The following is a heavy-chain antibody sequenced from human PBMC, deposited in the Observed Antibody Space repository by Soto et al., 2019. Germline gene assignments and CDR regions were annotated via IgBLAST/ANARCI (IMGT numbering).Heavy chain of an antibody. V-gene: IGHV3-23*01. CDR1: GLTFNRYA. CDR3: ARAPYSYGPFDY. J-gene: IGHJ4*02. D-gene: IGHD5-18*01. Sequence: GGSLRLSCAASGLTFNRYAMSWVRQAPGKGLEWVSTISGSGGSTYYADSVQGRFSIPRDNSKNTLYLQMNSLRAEDTAVYYCARAPYSYGPFDYWGQGTLVTVSS. CDR2: ISGSGGST.